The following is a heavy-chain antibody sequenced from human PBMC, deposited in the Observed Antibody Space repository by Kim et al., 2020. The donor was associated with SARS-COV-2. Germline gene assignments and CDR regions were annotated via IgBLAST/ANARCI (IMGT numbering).Heavy chain of an antibody. J-gene: IGHJ5*02. Sequence: SETLSLTCAVYGGSFSGYYWSWIRQPPGKGLEWIGEINHSGSTNYNPSLKSRVTISVDTSKNQFSLKLSSVTAADTAVYYCARGPLLPYYYGSGSIPTPHYNWFDPWGQGTLVTVSS. CDR2: INHSGST. D-gene: IGHD3-10*01. CDR3: ARGPLLPYYYGSGSIPTPHYNWFDP. CDR1: GGSFSGYY. V-gene: IGHV4-34*01.